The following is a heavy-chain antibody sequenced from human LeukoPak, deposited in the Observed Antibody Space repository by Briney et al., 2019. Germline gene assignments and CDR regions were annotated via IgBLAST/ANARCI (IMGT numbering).Heavy chain of an antibody. Sequence: PGGSLRLSCTASKFTFSHYGMQWVRQAPGKGLEWVAVISSDGSIKVYADSVKGRFTLSRDNSINTVDLQMNSLRADDTAVYYCAGVRAGANRAFDVWGQGTVVAVSS. CDR3: AGVRAGANRAFDV. V-gene: IGHV3-30*03. CDR2: ISSDGSIK. D-gene: IGHD4/OR15-4a*01. J-gene: IGHJ3*01. CDR1: KFTFSHYG.